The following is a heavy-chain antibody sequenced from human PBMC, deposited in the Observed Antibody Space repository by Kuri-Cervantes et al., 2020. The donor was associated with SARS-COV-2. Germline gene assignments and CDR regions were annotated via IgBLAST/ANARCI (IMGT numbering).Heavy chain of an antibody. CDR1: GFTFSNYW. D-gene: IGHD1-1*01. Sequence: GGSLRLSCAASGFTFSNYWMTWVRQAPGKGLVWVSRINPDGSYTNNADSVKGRFTLSRDNAKNMLFLQMNSLRAEDTAVYYCVRDGDHWNFDYWGQGTLVTVSS. J-gene: IGHJ4*02. CDR2: INPDGSYT. CDR3: VRDGDHWNFDY. V-gene: IGHV3-74*01.